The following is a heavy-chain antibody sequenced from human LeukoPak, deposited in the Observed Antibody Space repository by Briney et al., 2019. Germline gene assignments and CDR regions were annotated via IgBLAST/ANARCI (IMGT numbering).Heavy chain of an antibody. Sequence: SETLSLTCAVYGGSFSGYYWSWIRQPPGKGPEWIGEINHSGSTNYNPSLKSRVTISVDTSKNQFSLKLSSVTAADTAVYYCARDNYYDSSGYDWGQGTLVTVSS. J-gene: IGHJ4*02. V-gene: IGHV4-34*01. CDR3: ARDNYYDSSGYD. D-gene: IGHD3-22*01. CDR1: GGSFSGYY. CDR2: INHSGST.